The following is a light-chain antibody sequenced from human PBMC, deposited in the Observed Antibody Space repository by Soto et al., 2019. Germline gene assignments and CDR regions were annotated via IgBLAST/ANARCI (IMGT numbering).Light chain of an antibody. Sequence: QSALTQPASVSGSPGQSITISCTGTSSDVGAFNYVSWYRQHPGKAPKLLIYGVFNRPSGVSDRFSGSKSGNTASLTISGLQAEDEADFYCSSYTRSSLYVFGPGTKVAVL. CDR2: GVF. V-gene: IGLV2-14*01. CDR3: SSYTRSSLYV. J-gene: IGLJ1*01. CDR1: SSDVGAFNY.